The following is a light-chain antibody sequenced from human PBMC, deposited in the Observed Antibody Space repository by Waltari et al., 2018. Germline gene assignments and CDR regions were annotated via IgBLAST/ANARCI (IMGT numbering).Light chain of an antibody. Sequence: DIVMTQSPDSLAVSLGERATINCKSSQSVLYSSNNKHYLTWYQQKPGQPPKLLIYWASTRESGVPDRFSGSGSGTDFTLTISGLQAEDVAVYYCQQYYSTPPTFGGGTKVEIK. CDR2: WAS. V-gene: IGKV4-1*01. CDR1: QSVLYSSNNKHY. CDR3: QQYYSTPPT. J-gene: IGKJ4*01.